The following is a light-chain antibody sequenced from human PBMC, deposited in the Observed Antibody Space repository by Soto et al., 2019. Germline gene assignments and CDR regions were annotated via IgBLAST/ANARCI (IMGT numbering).Light chain of an antibody. CDR3: QQYGGSPYT. CDR1: QSVSSSY. V-gene: IGKV3-20*01. J-gene: IGKJ2*01. CDR2: GAS. Sequence: EIVLTQSPGTLSLSPGERATLSCRASQSVSSSYLAWYQQKPGQAPRLLIFGASSRATGIPDRFSGSGSVTDFPLPITRLEPEDFAVYYCQQYGGSPYTFGQGTKLEIK.